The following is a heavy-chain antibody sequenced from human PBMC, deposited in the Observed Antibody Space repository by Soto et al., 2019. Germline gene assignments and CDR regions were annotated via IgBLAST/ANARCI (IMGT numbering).Heavy chain of an antibody. D-gene: IGHD5-18*01. Sequence: PGGSLRLSCAASGFTFSDYYMSWIRQAPGKGLEWVSYISSSSSYTNYADSVKGRFTISRDNAKNSLYLQMNSLRAEDTAVYYCARDLWDTAMARNRNVPRFEIESDYWGQGTLVTVSS. V-gene: IGHV3-11*06. CDR3: ARDLWDTAMARNRNVPRFEIESDY. CDR2: ISSSSSYT. J-gene: IGHJ4*02. CDR1: GFTFSDYY.